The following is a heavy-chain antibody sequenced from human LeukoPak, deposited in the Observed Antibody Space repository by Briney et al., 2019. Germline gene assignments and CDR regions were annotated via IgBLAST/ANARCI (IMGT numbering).Heavy chain of an antibody. J-gene: IGHJ3*02. CDR1: GGSISSHY. D-gene: IGHD2-15*01. CDR2: IYYSGST. CDR3: ARHVPDYCSGGSCYDDAFDI. V-gene: IGHV4-59*08. Sequence: SETLSLTCTVSGGSISSHYWSWIRQPPGKGLEWIGYIYYSGSTNYNPSLKSRVTISVDTSKNQFSLKLSSVTAADTAVYYCARHVPDYCSGGSCYDDAFDIWGQGTMVTVSS.